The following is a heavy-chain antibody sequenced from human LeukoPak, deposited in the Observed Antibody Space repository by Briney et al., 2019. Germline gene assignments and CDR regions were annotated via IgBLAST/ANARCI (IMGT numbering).Heavy chain of an antibody. J-gene: IGHJ6*04. CDR3: ARDATYCYYGMDV. V-gene: IGHV3-53*01. CDR1: GFTVSSNY. Sequence: QPGGSLRLSCAASGFTVSSNYMSWVRQAPGKGLERVSVIYSGGSTYYADSVKGRFTISRDNSKNTLYLQMNSLRAEDTAVYYCARDATYCYYGMDVWGKGTTVTVSS. CDR2: IYSGGST.